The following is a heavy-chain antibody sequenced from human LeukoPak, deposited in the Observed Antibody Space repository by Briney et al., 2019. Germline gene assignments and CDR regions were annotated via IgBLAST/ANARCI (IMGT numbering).Heavy chain of an antibody. CDR2: ISGTGNRT. J-gene: IGHJ4*02. V-gene: IGHV3-23*01. CDR3: AKWGCSGGSCYPFDY. CDR1: GFTFSSYA. D-gene: IGHD2-15*01. Sequence: GGSLRLSSAASGFTFSSYAMGWVRQAPGMGLEWVSAISGTGNRTYYADSVKGRFTISRDNSKNTLYLQMNSLRAEDTAVYYCAKWGCSGGSCYPFDYWGQGTLVTVSS.